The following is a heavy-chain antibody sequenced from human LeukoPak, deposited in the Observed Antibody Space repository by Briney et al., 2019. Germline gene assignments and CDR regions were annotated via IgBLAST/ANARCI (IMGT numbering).Heavy chain of an antibody. CDR2: IYYSGST. Sequence: SETLSLTCTVSGGSISSSSYYWGWIRQPPGKGLEWIGSIYYSGSTYYNPSLKSRVTISVDTSKNQFSLKLSSVTAADTAVYYCARFPRSLGYFDYWGQGILVTVSS. J-gene: IGHJ4*02. D-gene: IGHD2-15*01. CDR1: GGSISSSSYY. V-gene: IGHV4-39*01. CDR3: ARFPRSLGYFDY.